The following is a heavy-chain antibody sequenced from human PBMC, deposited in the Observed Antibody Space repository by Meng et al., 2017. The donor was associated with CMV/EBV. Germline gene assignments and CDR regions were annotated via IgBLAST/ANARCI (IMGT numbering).Heavy chain of an antibody. CDR1: GFTFSSYG. V-gene: IGHV3-30*02. CDR2: IRYDGSNK. CDR3: AKASRWGDLFYGMDV. J-gene: IGHJ6*02. D-gene: IGHD6-13*01. Sequence: GGSLRLSCAASGFTFSSYGMQWVRQAPGKGLEWVAFIRYDGSNKYYADSVKGRFTISRDNSKNTLYLQMNSLRAEDTAVYYCAKASRWGDLFYGMDVWGQGTTVTVSS.